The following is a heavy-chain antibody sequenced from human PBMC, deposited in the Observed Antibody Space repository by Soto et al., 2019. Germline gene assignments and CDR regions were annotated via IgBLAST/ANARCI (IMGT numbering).Heavy chain of an antibody. CDR1: GGTFSSYT. V-gene: IGHV1-69*02. J-gene: IGHJ4*02. Sequence: ASVKVSCKASGGTFSSYTISWVRQAPGQGLEWMGRIIPILGIANYAQKFQGRVTITADKSTSTAYMELSSLRSEDTAVYYCARSQTRSRGMITFGGVIVSRPLDYWGQGTLVTVSS. CDR2: IIPILGIA. D-gene: IGHD3-16*02. CDR3: ARSQTRSRGMITFGGVIVSRPLDY.